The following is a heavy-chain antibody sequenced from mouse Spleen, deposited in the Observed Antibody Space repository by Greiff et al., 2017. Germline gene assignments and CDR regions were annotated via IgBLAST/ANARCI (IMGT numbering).Heavy chain of an antibody. D-gene: IGHD1-1*02. CDR3: ARDYGYDAMDY. J-gene: IGHJ4*01. CDR1: GFTFSSYA. CDR2: ISDGGSYT. V-gene: IGHV5-4*01. Sequence: EVQLQESGGGLVKPGGSLKLSCAASGFTFSSYAMSWVRQTPEKRLEWVATISDGGSYTYYPDNVKGRFTISRDTAKNNLYLQMSHLKSEDTAMYYCARDYGYDAMDYWGQGTSVTVSS.